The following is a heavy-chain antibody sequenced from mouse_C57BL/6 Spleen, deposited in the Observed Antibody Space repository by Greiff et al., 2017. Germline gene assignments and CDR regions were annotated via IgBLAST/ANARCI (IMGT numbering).Heavy chain of an antibody. CDR2: IYPGSGST. D-gene: IGHD2-3*01. CDR1: GYTFTSYW. V-gene: IGHV1-55*01. Sequence: VQLQQSGAELVKPGASVKMSCKASGYTFTSYWITWVKQRPGQGLEWIGDIYPGSGSTNYNEKFKSKATMTVDTSSSTAYMQLSSLTSEDSAVYYCARSLFYDGYYWYFEVWGTGTTVTVSS. CDR3: ARSLFYDGYYWYFEV. J-gene: IGHJ1*03.